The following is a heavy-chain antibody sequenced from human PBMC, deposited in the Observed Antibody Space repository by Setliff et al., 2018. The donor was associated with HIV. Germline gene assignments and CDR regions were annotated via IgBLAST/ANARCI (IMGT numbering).Heavy chain of an antibody. V-gene: IGHV2-5*02. CDR1: GFSLTTSGVG. Sequence: SGPTLVNPTQTLTLTCTFSGFSLTTSGVGVGWIRQPPGMALEWLALIYWDDDKRYNPSLKSRLTITKDTSKNQVTLTMTNMDPLEAGTYYCAHRLATMIEGDAFDIWGQGTMVTVSS. CDR3: AHRLATMIEGDAFDI. J-gene: IGHJ3*02. CDR2: IYWDDDK. D-gene: IGHD5-12*01.